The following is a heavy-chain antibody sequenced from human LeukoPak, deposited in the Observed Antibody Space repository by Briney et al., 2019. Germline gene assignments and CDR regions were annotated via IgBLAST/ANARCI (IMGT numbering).Heavy chain of an antibody. CDR1: GGTFSSYA. J-gene: IGHJ4*02. CDR3: ARYVWGSYPTFEDY. D-gene: IGHD3-16*02. Sequence: SVKVSCKASGGTFSSYAFSWVRQAPGQGLEWMGGIIPIFGTANYAQKFQGRVTITTDESTSTAYMELSSLRSEDTAVYYCARYVWGSYPTFEDYWGQGTLVTVSS. V-gene: IGHV1-69*05. CDR2: IIPIFGTA.